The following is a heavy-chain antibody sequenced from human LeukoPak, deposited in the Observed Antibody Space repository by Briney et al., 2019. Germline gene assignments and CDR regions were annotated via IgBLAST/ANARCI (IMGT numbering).Heavy chain of an antibody. Sequence: ASVKVSCKASGYTFTSSDINWVRQATGQGLEWMGWMNPNSGNTGYAQKFQGRVTMTRNTSKSTAYMELSSLRSEDTAMYYCAKGSASGSYCDSWGQGTQVTVSS. CDR3: AKGSASGSYCDS. CDR1: GYTFTSSD. V-gene: IGHV1-8*01. J-gene: IGHJ4*02. D-gene: IGHD3-10*01. CDR2: MNPNSGNT.